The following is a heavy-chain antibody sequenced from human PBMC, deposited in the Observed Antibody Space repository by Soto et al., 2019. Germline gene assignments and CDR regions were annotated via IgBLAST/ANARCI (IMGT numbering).Heavy chain of an antibody. Sequence: QVQLVQSGAEVKKPGSSVKVSCEASGGTFRNYAISWVRQAPGQGLEWVGGIMTIFNTATYALNFHGRVTITADETARTAYMELSSLRSDDTAVYYCARSRCPNGVCHSRSPGLDVWGPGTRVTVSS. J-gene: IGHJ6*02. CDR3: ARSRCPNGVCHSRSPGLDV. CDR1: GGTFRNYA. D-gene: IGHD2-8*01. CDR2: IMTIFNTA. V-gene: IGHV1-69*01.